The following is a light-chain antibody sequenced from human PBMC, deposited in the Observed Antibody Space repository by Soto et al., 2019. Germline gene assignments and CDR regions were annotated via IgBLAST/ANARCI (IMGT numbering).Light chain of an antibody. CDR1: QSVSSYY. Sequence: EIVLTQSPGTLSLSPGERATLSCRASQSVSSYYLAWYQQKPGQAPRLLIYAASSRATGIPDRFSGGGSGTDFNLTISRLEPEDFAVYYCQQCGSSPWTFGQGTTVEIK. V-gene: IGKV3-20*01. J-gene: IGKJ1*01. CDR2: AAS. CDR3: QQCGSSPWT.